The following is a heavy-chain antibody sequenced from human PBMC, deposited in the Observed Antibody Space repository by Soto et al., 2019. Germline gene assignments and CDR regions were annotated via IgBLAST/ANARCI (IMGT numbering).Heavy chain of an antibody. CDR3: ARDHRDHIVVVPAAIPEY. CDR2: IWYDGSNK. Sequence: PGGSLRLSCAASGFTFSSYGMHLVRQAPGKGLECVSVIWYDGSNKYYADSVKGRFTISRDNSKNTLYLQMNSLRAEDTAVYYCARDHRDHIVVVPAAIPEYWGPGTLVTFSS. J-gene: IGHJ4*02. CDR1: GFTFSSYG. V-gene: IGHV3-33*01. D-gene: IGHD2-2*01.